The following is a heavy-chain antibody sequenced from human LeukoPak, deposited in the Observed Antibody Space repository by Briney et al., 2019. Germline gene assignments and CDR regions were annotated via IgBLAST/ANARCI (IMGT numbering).Heavy chain of an antibody. CDR1: GYSFTSYW. CDR2: IYPGDSDT. J-gene: IGHJ4*02. CDR3: ARQWGDCSSTSCYSAY. V-gene: IGHV5-51*01. D-gene: IGHD2-2*01. Sequence: KIGESLKISCKGSGYSFTSYWIGWVRQMSGKGLEWMGIIYPGDSDTRYSPSFQGQVTISADKSISTAYLQWSSLKAADTAIYYCARQWGDCSSTSCYSAYWGQGTLVTVSS.